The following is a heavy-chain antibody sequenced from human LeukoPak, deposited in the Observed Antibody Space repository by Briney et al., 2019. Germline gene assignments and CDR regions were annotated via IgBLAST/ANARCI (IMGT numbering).Heavy chain of an antibody. CDR1: GGTFSNYT. CDR2: IIPILNLA. CDR3: ARGPPDYTDYIYDH. D-gene: IGHD4-11*01. J-gene: IGHJ4*02. V-gene: IGHV1-69*02. Sequence: SVKVSCKASGGTFSNYTISWVRQAPGQGLELMGKIIPILNLANFAQKFQGRVTITADKSTNTVYMELSSLRSEDMAMYFCARGPPDYTDYIYDHWGQGTLVTVSS.